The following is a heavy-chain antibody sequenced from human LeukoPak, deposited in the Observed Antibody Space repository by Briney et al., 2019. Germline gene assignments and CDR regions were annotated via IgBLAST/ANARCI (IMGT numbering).Heavy chain of an antibody. CDR3: ARAIRIAAAEYFFDY. CDR1: GFTVSNNY. J-gene: IGHJ4*02. V-gene: IGHV3-53*01. Sequence: GGSLRLSCAASGFTVSNNYMTWVRQAPGEGLEWVSIIYIGGSSYYADSVKGRFTISRDNPKNTLYLQMNSLRAEDTALYYCARAIRIAAAEYFFDYWGQGTLVTVSS. D-gene: IGHD6-13*01. CDR2: IYIGGSS.